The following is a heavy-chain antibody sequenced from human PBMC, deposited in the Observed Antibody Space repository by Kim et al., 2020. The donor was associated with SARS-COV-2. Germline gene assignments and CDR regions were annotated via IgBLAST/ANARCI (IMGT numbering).Heavy chain of an antibody. V-gene: IGHV4-59*13. Sequence: SETLSLTCTVSGGSISSYYWSWIRQPPGKGLEWIGYIYYSGSTNYNPSLKSRVTISVDTSKNQFSLKLSSVTAADTAVYYCARDRTLSDRYYYGMDVWGQGTTVTVSS. CDR1: GGSISSYY. J-gene: IGHJ6*02. CDR2: IYYSGST. CDR3: ARDRTLSDRYYYGMDV.